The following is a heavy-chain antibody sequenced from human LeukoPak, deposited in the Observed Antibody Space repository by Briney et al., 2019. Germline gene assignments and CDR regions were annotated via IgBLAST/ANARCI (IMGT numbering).Heavy chain of an antibody. J-gene: IGHJ4*02. CDR3: ARGYYGSGSYYLHDY. CDR1: GGSISSGSYY. CDR2: IYTSGST. V-gene: IGHV4-61*02. D-gene: IGHD3-10*01. Sequence: SQTLFLTCTVSGGSISSGSYYWSWIRQPAGKGLEWIGRIYTSGSTNYNPSLKSRVTISVDTSKNQFSLKLSSVTAADTAVYYCARGYYGSGSYYLHDYWGQGTLVTVSS.